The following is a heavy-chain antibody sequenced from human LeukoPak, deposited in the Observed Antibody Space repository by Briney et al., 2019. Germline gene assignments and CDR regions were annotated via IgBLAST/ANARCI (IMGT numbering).Heavy chain of an antibody. CDR2: IIPIFGTA. CDR3: ARVDTAMVTNY. D-gene: IGHD5-18*01. Sequence: SVKVSCKASGGTFSSYAISWVRQAPGQGLEWMGGIIPIFGTANYAQKLQGRVTMTTDTSTSTAYMELRSLRSDDTAVYYCARVDTAMVTNYWGQGTLVTVSS. CDR1: GGTFSSYA. V-gene: IGHV1-69*05. J-gene: IGHJ4*02.